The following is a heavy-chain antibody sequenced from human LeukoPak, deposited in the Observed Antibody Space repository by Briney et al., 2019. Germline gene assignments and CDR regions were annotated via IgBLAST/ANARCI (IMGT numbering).Heavy chain of an antibody. J-gene: IGHJ6*03. Sequence: GESLKISCKGSGYSFTSYWIGWVRQMPGKGLEWMGIIYPGDSDTRYSPSFQGQVTISADKSISTAYLQWSSLKASDTAMYYCARAPRGCSSTSCYTVPLRYYYMDVWGKGTTVTVSS. CDR2: IYPGDSDT. CDR1: GYSFTSYW. D-gene: IGHD2-2*02. V-gene: IGHV5-51*01. CDR3: ARAPRGCSSTSCYTVPLRYYYMDV.